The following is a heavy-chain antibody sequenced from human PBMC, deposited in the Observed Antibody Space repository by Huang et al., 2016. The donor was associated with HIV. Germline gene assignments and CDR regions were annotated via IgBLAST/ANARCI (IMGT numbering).Heavy chain of an antibody. CDR2: ISSSSSSI. D-gene: IGHD3-16*02. J-gene: IGHJ2*01. CDR3: ARVYDDVWGTYRYTDWYFDL. CDR1: GFTLSGYT. V-gene: IGHV3-21*01. Sequence: EVQLVESGGGLVKPGGSLRVSCTASGFTLSGYTMNWVRQAPGKGLEWVSCISSSSSSIYDAASVKGRFTISRDNAKNSLYLQMNSLRAEDTAVYYCARVYDDVWGTYRYTDWYFDLWGRGTLVTVSS.